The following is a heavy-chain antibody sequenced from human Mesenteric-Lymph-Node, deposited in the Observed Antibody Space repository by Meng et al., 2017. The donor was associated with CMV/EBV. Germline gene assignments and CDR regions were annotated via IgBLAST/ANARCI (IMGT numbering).Heavy chain of an antibody. CDR1: GFSLTGYG. D-gene: IGHD3-10*01. CDR2: ITYDRSAQ. CDR3: AKCITSCQTRAFDM. J-gene: IGHJ3*02. V-gene: IGHV3-30*02. Sequence: GESLKISCAASGFSLTGYGIHWLRQAPGKGLEWVAFITYDRSAQYYADSVKGRFTVSRDNSKNTLFLQMNSLRAEDTATYYCAKCITSCQTRAFDMWGQGTMVTVSS.